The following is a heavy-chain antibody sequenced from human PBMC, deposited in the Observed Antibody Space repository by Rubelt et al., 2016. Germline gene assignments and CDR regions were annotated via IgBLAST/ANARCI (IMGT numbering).Heavy chain of an antibody. CDR3: AGRGDLVDNAFDI. D-gene: IGHD1-26*01. J-gene: IGHJ3*02. CDR1: GYSISSDNSY. Sequence: QVQLQESGPGLVKPSQTLSLTCTVSGYSISSDNSYWRWIRQHPGKGVEWIGHISNRGTTYYHPALKSRRPTHMDIYKTQFFPKLSSVTAADTAVYYCAGRGDLVDNAFDIWGQGTLVTVS. CDR2: ISNRGTT. V-gene: IGHV4-31*03.